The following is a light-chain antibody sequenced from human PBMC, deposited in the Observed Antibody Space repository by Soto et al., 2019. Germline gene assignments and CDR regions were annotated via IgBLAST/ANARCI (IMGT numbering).Light chain of an antibody. Sequence: EIVMTQSPATLSVSPGERATLSCRASQSVISNFAWYQQKPGQAPRLLIYGASTRATGIPARFSGSGSGAEFTLTISSLQSEDFAVYYCHQYNNWPLTFGGGTQVEIK. CDR3: HQYNNWPLT. J-gene: IGKJ4*01. CDR1: QSVISN. CDR2: GAS. V-gene: IGKV3-15*01.